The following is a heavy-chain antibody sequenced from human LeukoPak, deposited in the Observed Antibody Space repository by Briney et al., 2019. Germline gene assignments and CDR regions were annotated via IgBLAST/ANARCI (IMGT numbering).Heavy chain of an antibody. V-gene: IGHV3-48*03. CDR2: ISSSGSTI. Sequence: PGGSLRLSCAASGFTFSSYEMNWVRQAPGKGLEWVSYISSSGSTIYYADSVKGRFTISRDNAKNSLYLQMNSLRAEDTALYYCARKDGKPDAFDIWGQGTMVTVSS. CDR3: ARKDGKPDAFDI. D-gene: IGHD1-14*01. J-gene: IGHJ3*02. CDR1: GFTFSSYE.